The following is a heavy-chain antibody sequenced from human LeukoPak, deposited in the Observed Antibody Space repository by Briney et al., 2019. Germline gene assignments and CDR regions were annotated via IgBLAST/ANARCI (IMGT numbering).Heavy chain of an antibody. D-gene: IGHD2-21*02. Sequence: SETLSLTCTVSGGSISGSSYYWGWIRQPPGKGLEWIGSIYYSGSTYYNPSLKSRVTISVDTSKNQFSLKLSSVTAADTAVYYCARRWVVTGFDYWGQGTLVTVSS. V-gene: IGHV4-39*01. CDR3: ARRWVVTGFDY. CDR1: GGSISGSSYY. CDR2: IYYSGST. J-gene: IGHJ4*02.